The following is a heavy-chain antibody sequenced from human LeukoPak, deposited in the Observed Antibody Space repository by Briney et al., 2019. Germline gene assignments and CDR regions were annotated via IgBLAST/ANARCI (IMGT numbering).Heavy chain of an antibody. CDR3: ARVRTTTGWFDP. D-gene: IGHD4/OR15-4a*01. CDR1: GDSVSTASNA. J-gene: IGHJ5*02. CDR2: TYYRSTWYN. Sequence: SQTLSLTCALSGDSVSTASNAWYWIRQSPSRGLEWLGRTYYRSTWYNDYAVSVKSRITFNADTSKNHFSLQLNSVTPEDTAVYYCARVRTTTGWFDPWGQGTLVTVSS. V-gene: IGHV6-1*01.